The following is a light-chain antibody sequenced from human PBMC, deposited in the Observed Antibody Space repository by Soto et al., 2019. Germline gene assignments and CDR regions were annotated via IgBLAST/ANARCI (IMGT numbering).Light chain of an antibody. CDR1: QSVLYSSNNKNY. CDR2: WAS. V-gene: IGKV4-1*01. CDR3: QKYYTTPIT. Sequence: DIVMTQSPDSLAVSLGERATINCKSSQSVLYSSNNKNYLAWYQQKPGQPPKLVIYWASTRESGVPDRFSGSGSGTDFTLTVSSLQAEDVAVYYCQKYYTTPITFGKGTRLEIK. J-gene: IGKJ5*01.